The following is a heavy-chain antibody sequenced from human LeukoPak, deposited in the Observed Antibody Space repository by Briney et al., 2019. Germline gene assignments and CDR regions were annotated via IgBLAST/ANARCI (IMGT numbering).Heavy chain of an antibody. CDR3: AGPGQTSSSWCWQD. CDR2: ITGSGDNT. J-gene: IGHJ4*02. Sequence: GGSLKLSCAASGFTFTSYAMTWVRQAPGKGLQWVSTITGSGDNTYYADSVRGRFTISRDNSKNTLYLQMNSLRAEDTAVYYCAGPGQTSSSWCWQDWGQGTLVTVSS. CDR1: GFTFTSYA. D-gene: IGHD6-13*01. V-gene: IGHV3-23*01.